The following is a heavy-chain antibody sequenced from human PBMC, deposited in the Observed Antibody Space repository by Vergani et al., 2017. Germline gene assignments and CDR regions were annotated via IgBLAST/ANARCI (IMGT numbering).Heavy chain of an antibody. CDR1: GFTFSDYY. D-gene: IGHD3-22*01. Sequence: QVQLVESGGGLVKPGGSLRLSCAASGFTFSDYYMSWIRQAPGKGLEWVSYISSSGSTIYYADSVKGRFTISRDNAKNSLYLQMNSLRAEATAVYYCASSRHQWLYDAFDIWGQGTMVTVSS. J-gene: IGHJ3*02. V-gene: IGHV3-11*01. CDR3: ASSRHQWLYDAFDI. CDR2: ISSSGSTI.